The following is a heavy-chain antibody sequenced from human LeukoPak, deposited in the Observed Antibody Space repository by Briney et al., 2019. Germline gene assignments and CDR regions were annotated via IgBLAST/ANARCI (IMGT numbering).Heavy chain of an antibody. Sequence: GGSLRLSCTVSGFTVSSNSMSWVRQAPGKGLEWVSSIIISDGRTYYSDPVKGRVTISRDISKNTLYLQMISLRAEDTAVYYCATDVDNIPLQHWGQGTLVTVSS. CDR3: ATDVDNIPLQH. CDR2: IIISDGRT. D-gene: IGHD2-2*02. J-gene: IGHJ4*02. CDR1: GFTVSSNS. V-gene: IGHV3-23*01.